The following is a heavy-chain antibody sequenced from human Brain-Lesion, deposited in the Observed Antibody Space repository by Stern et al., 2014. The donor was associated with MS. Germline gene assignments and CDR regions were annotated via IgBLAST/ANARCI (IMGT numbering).Heavy chain of an antibody. Sequence: VQLAESGGDLVQPGRSLRLPCAAFGFTFDDYAMHWVRQAPGKGLEWAAGIGWNGGTIGYADSVKGRFTTSRDNAYSSLYLQMNSLRPEDTALYYCARDITGSSAYFAYWGQGTLVTVSS. CDR3: ARDITGSSAYFAY. D-gene: IGHD1-14*01. J-gene: IGHJ4*02. CDR1: GFTFDDYA. V-gene: IGHV3-9*01. CDR2: IGWNGGTI.